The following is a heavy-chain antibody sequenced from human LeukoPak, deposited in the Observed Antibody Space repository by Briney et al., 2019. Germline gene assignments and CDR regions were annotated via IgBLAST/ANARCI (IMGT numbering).Heavy chain of an antibody. D-gene: IGHD2-2*02. Sequence: GGSLRLSCTASGVTSGDYAMSWVRQAPGKGLEWVSGINWNGGSTGYADSVKGRFTISRDNAKNSLYLQMNSLRAEDTALYYCARRDIVVVPAAIIGAFDIWGQGTMVTVSS. V-gene: IGHV3-20*04. CDR3: ARRDIVVVPAAIIGAFDI. CDR1: GVTSGDYA. CDR2: INWNGGST. J-gene: IGHJ3*02.